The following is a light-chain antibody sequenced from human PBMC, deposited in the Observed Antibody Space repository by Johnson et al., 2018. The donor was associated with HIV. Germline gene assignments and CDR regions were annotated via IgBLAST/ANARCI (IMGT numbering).Light chain of an antibody. V-gene: IGLV1-51*02. CDR3: GTWDSSLSAGGV. CDR1: SSNIGNNY. Sequence: QSALTQPPSVSAAPGQKVTISCSGSSSNIGNNYVSWYQQLPGTAPKLLIYENNKRPSGIPDRFSDSKSGTSATLGITGLQTGDEADYYCGTWDSSLSAGGVFGTGTKVTVL. J-gene: IGLJ1*01. CDR2: ENN.